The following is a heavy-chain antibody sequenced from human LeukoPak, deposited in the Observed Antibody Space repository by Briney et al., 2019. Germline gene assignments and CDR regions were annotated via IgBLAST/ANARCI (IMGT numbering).Heavy chain of an antibody. CDR2: IIPIFGTA. Sequence: ASVKVSCKASGGTFSSYAISWVRQAPGQGLEWMGGIIPIFGTANYAQKFQGRVTITTDESTSTAYMELSSLRSEDTAVYYCAGAALGDYYYYYYMDVWGKGTTVTVSS. CDR1: GGTFSSYA. D-gene: IGHD6-13*01. CDR3: AGAALGDYYYYYYMDV. J-gene: IGHJ6*03. V-gene: IGHV1-69*05.